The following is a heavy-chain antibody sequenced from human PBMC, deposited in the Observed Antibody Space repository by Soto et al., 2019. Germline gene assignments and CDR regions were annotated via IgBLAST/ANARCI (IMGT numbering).Heavy chain of an antibody. CDR1: GYTFTSYG. CDR3: ARPRLTGDTTDACDI. D-gene: IGHD7-27*01. Sequence: ASVKVSCKASGYTFTSYGISWGRQAPGQGLEWMGWISAYNGNTNYAQKLQGRVTMTTDTSTSTAYMELRSLRSDDTAVYYCARPRLTGDTTDACDIWGQGTMVTVSS. J-gene: IGHJ3*02. V-gene: IGHV1-18*01. CDR2: ISAYNGNT.